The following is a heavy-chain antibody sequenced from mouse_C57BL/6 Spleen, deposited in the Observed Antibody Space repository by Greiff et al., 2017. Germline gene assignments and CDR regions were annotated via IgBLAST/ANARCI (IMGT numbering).Heavy chain of an antibody. V-gene: IGHV1-82*01. CDR1: GYAFSSSW. CDR3: APGTGGYYAMDY. CDR2: IYPGDGDT. J-gene: IGHJ4*01. D-gene: IGHD4-1*01. Sequence: VKLMESGPELVKPGASVKISCKASGYAFSSSWMNWVKQRPGKGLEWIGRIYPGDGDTNYNGKFKGKATLTADKSSSTAYMQLSSLTSEDSAVYFCAPGTGGYYAMDYWGQGTSVTVSS.